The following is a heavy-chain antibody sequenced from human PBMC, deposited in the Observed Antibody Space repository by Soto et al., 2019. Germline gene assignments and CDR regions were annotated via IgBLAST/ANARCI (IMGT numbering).Heavy chain of an antibody. CDR1: GGSISSGGYY. D-gene: IGHD4-17*01. Sequence: TLSLTCTVSGGSISSGGYYWSWIRQHPGKGLEWIGYIYYSGSTYYNPSLKSRVTISVDTSKNQFSLKLSSVTAADTAVYYCARGVTVTTAFDIWGQGTMVTVSS. CDR2: IYYSGST. V-gene: IGHV4-31*03. J-gene: IGHJ3*02. CDR3: ARGVTVTTAFDI.